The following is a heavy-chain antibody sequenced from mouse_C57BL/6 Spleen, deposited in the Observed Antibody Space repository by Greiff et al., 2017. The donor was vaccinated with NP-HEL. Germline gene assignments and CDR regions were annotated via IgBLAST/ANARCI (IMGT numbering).Heavy chain of an antibody. V-gene: IGHV1-54*01. D-gene: IGHD2-1*01. Sequence: VQLQQSGAELVRPGTSVKVSCKASGYAFTNYLIEWVKQRPGQGLEWIGVINPGSGGTNYNEKFKGKATLTADKSSSTAYMQLSSLTSEDSAVYGCAGIYYGNPFADWGKGTLGTVSA. CDR1: GYAFTNYL. J-gene: IGHJ3*01. CDR2: INPGSGGT. CDR3: AGIYYGNPFAD.